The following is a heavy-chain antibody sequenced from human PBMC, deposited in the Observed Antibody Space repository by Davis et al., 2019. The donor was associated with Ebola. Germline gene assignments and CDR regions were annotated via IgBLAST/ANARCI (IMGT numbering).Heavy chain of an antibody. CDR3: ARGKGATNLDY. J-gene: IGHJ4*02. CDR2: ISSSSTI. V-gene: IGHV3-48*02. CDR1: GFTFSSYS. D-gene: IGHD1-26*01. Sequence: GESLKISCAASGFTFSSYSMNWVRQAPGKGLEWVSYISSSSTIYYADSVKGRFTISRDNAKNSLYLQMNSLRDEDTAVYYCARGKGATNLDYWGQGTLVTVSS.